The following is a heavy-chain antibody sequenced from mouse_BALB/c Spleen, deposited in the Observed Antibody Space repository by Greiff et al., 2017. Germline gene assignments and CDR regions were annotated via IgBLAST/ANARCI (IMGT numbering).Heavy chain of an antibody. D-gene: IGHD1-1*01. J-gene: IGHJ4*01. CDR1: GYTFTSYW. CDR2: IYPSDSYT. V-gene: IGHV1-69*02. CDR3: TRVYEGAMDY. Sequence: QIQLQQPGAELVRPGASVKLSCKASGYTFTSYWLNWVKQRPGQGLEWIGNIYPSDSYTNYNQKFKDKATLTVDKSSSTAYMQLSSPTSEDSAVYYCTRVYEGAMDYWGQGTSVTVSS.